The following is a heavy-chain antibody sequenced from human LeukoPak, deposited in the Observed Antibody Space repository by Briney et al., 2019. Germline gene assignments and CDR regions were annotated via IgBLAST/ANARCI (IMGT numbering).Heavy chain of an antibody. D-gene: IGHD4-17*01. CDR3: ARDRGYGDYRGTDWFDP. CDR2: IIPIFGTA. Sequence: SVKVSCKASGGTFSSYAISWVRQAPGQGLEWMGGIIPIFGTANYAQKFQGRVTITADESTSTAYMELSSLRSEDTAVYYCARDRGYGDYRGTDWFDPWGQGTLVTVSS. J-gene: IGHJ5*02. CDR1: GGTFSSYA. V-gene: IGHV1-69*13.